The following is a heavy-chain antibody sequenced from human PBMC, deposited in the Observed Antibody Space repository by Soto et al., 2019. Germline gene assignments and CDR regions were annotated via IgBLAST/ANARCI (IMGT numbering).Heavy chain of an antibody. V-gene: IGHV5-51*01. CDR1: EYSFTTYW. D-gene: IGHD3-22*01. CDR2: IYPGDSET. J-gene: IGHJ3*02. CDR3: ARHLRTYYDGSDPEAPDAFDI. Sequence: LGESLKISCKGSEYSFTTYWIGWVRQMPGKGLEWMGIIYPGDSETRYSPSFQGQVTISADKSISTAYLQWSSLKASDTAMYYCARHLRTYYDGSDPEAPDAFDIWGQGTMVTVSS.